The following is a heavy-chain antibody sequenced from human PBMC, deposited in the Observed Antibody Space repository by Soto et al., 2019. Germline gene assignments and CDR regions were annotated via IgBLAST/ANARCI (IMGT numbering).Heavy chain of an antibody. V-gene: IGHV3-15*01. Sequence: RRLSCAASGFTFSNAWMSWVRQAPGKGLEWVGRIKSRTNGGTTDYAAPVKGRFTISRDDSKNTLYLQMISLRTEDTAVYYCTTDDPINRSWGRGTLVTVSS. CDR2: IKSRTNGGTT. J-gene: IGHJ5*02. CDR1: GFTFSNAW. CDR3: TTDDPINRS.